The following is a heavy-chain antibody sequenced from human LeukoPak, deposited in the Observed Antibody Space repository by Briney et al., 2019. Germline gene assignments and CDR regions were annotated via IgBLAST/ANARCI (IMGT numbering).Heavy chain of an antibody. D-gene: IGHD2-2*02. V-gene: IGHV1-69*05. CDR3: GRDAGYCSATSCYTLDY. CDR1: GGTFSNFP. CDR2: IIPIFDTT. J-gene: IGHJ4*02. Sequence: SVKVSCKASGGTFSNFPISWVRQAPGQGLEWMGGIIPIFDTTNYAQNFQGRVTITTDESTNTAYMELSSLRSEDTAVYYCGRDAGYCSATSCYTLDYWGQGTLVTVSS.